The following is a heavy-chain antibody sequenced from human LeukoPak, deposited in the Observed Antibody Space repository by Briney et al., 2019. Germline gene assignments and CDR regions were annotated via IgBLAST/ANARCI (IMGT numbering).Heavy chain of an antibody. D-gene: IGHD3-10*01. CDR3: TTDLGLTIIRGVIVS. CDR2: IKSKGDGETT. J-gene: IGHJ5*01. CDR1: GFTFTNAW. V-gene: IGHV3-15*01. Sequence: GGSLRLSCAASGFTFTNAWMNWVRQAPGKGLAWVGRIKSKGDGETTDYAAPVKGRFTMSRDDSKATVYLQMNYLEAEDTAVYYCTTDLGLTIIRGVIVSWGQGALVTVSS.